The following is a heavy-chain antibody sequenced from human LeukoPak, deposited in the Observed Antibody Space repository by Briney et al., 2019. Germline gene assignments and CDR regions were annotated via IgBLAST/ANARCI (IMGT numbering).Heavy chain of an antibody. V-gene: IGHV4-39*02. Sequence: PSETLSLTCTVSGGSISSSSYYWGWIRQPPGKGLEWIGSIYYSGSTYYNPSLKSRVTISVDTSKNQFSLKLSSVTAADTAVYYCAREEVNYGGKPNWFDPWGQGTLVTVSS. D-gene: IGHD4-17*01. CDR2: IYYSGST. CDR3: AREEVNYGGKPNWFDP. CDR1: GGSISSSSYY. J-gene: IGHJ5*02.